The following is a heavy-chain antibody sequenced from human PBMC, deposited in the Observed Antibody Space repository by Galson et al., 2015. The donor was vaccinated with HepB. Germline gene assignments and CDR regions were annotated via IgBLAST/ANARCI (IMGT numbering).Heavy chain of an antibody. Sequence: PALVKPTQTLTLTCTFSGFSLSTSGMCVSWIRQPPGKTLEWLARIDWDDNKYYSTSLKTRLTISKDTSKNQVVLTMTNMDPVDTATYYCARHSSGWYYFDYWGQGTLVTVSS. CDR3: ARHSSGWYYFDY. D-gene: IGHD6-19*01. V-gene: IGHV2-70*11. CDR2: IDWDDNK. J-gene: IGHJ4*02. CDR1: GFSLSTSGMC.